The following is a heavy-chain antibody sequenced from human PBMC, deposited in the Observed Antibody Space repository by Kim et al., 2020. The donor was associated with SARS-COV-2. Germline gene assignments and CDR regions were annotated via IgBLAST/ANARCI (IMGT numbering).Heavy chain of an antibody. CDR3: AREGSGLTMVRGVIIT. CDR1: GGSISSSNW. J-gene: IGHJ4*02. V-gene: IGHV4-4*02. CDR2: IYHSGST. Sequence: SETLSLTCAVSGGSISSSNWWSWVRQPPGKGLEWIGEIYHSGSTNYNPSLKSRVTISVDKSKNQFSLKLSSVTAADTAVYYCAREGSGLTMVRGVIITWGQGTLVTVSS. D-gene: IGHD3-10*01.